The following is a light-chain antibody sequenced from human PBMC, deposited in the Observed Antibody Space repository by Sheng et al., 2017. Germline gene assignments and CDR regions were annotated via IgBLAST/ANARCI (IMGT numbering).Light chain of an antibody. J-gene: IGLJ2*01. CDR3: QSADSSGTYVL. Sequence: SYEPTQPPSVSVSPGQTARITCSGDALPKQYAYWYQQKPGQAPVLVIYKDSERPSGIPERFSGSSSGTTVTLTISGVQAEDEADYYCQSADSSGTYVLFGGGTNLTVL. CDR2: KDS. CDR1: ALPKQY. V-gene: IGLV3-25*03.